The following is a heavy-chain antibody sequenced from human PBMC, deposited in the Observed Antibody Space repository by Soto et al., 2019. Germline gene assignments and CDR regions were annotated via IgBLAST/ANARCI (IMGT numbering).Heavy chain of an antibody. CDR3: AKTAGYDYVWGSSGLDP. V-gene: IGHV3-30*18. Sequence: GGSLRLSCAASGFTFSSYDMHWVRQATGKGLEWVAVISYDGSDKYYGDSVKGRFTISRDDSKNTLYLQMNSLRVEDTAIYYCAKTAGYDYVWGSSGLDPWGQGTLVTVSS. D-gene: IGHD3-16*01. CDR2: ISYDGSDK. CDR1: GFTFSSYD. J-gene: IGHJ5*02.